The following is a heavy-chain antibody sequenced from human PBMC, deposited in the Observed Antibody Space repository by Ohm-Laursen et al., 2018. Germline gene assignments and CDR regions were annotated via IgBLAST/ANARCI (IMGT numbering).Heavy chain of an antibody. V-gene: IGHV3-23*01. CDR1: GFTFDDYT. D-gene: IGHD5-12*01. J-gene: IGHJ3*02. CDR2: NSGSGDST. Sequence: SLRLSCAASGFTFDDYTMHWVRQAPGKGLEWVSGNSGSGDSTHYAASVKGRFTISRDNSKNMLYLQMNSLRAEDTAVYYCAKDAADAWLDDAFDIWGQGTMVTVSS. CDR3: AKDAADAWLDDAFDI.